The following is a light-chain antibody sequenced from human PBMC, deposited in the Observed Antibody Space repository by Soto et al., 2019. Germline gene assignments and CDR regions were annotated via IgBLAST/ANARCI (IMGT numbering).Light chain of an antibody. CDR2: EVS. CDR3: SSFTSTSTYV. V-gene: IGLV2-18*02. CDR1: SSDVGSYNR. J-gene: IGLJ1*01. Sequence: QSVLTQPPSVSGSPGQSVAISCSGTSSDVGSYNRVSWHQQPPGTAPKVMIYEVSNRPSGVPDRFSGSKSGNTASLTISGLQAEDEADYYCSSFTSTSTYVFGTGTKVTVL.